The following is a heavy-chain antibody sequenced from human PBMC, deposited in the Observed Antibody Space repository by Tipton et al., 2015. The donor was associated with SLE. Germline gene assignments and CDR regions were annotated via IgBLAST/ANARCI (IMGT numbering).Heavy chain of an antibody. Sequence: TLSLTCGVYGGSFSGYSWTWIRQPPGKGLEWIGEINHRGITNYNPSLKSRVTISVDTSKNQFALKLTSVTAADTAVYYCARGMLTWRGAIIGVDVWGQGTSVNVSS. CDR2: INHRGIT. CDR1: GGSFSGYS. J-gene: IGHJ6*02. V-gene: IGHV4-34*01. D-gene: IGHD2-8*01. CDR3: ARGMLTWRGAIIGVDV.